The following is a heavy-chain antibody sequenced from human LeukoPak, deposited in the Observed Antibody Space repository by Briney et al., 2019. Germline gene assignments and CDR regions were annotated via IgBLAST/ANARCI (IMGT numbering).Heavy chain of an antibody. CDR1: DFTFSSYA. CDR3: ARAPPWYFDL. CDR2: SASGGTT. J-gene: IGHJ2*01. Sequence: PGGSLRLSCAASDFTFSSYAMSWVRQAPGKGLEWVSISASGGTTDYADSVKGRFTISRDNSKNTLYLQMNSLRAEDTAVYYCARAPPWYFDLWGRGTLVTVSS. V-gene: IGHV3-23*01.